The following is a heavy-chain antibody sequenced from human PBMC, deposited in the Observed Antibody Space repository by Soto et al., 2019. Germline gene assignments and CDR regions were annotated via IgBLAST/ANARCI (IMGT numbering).Heavy chain of an antibody. CDR1: GGSISGYY. V-gene: IGHV4-59*01. CDR3: ARDLWGYCGTDCYPLDV. J-gene: IGHJ6*02. Sequence: QVQLQESGPGLVKPSETLSLTCTVSGGSISGYYWCWIRQPPGKGLELIGYMYNTGRTVYNPSFKSRVTISVDTSKNQSALKLNSVTAADTAVYYCARDLWGYCGTDCYPLDVWGQGTTVTVSS. D-gene: IGHD2-21*02. CDR2: MYNTGRT.